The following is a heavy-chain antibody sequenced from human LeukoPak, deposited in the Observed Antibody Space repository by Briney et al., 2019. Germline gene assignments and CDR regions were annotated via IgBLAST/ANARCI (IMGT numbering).Heavy chain of an antibody. D-gene: IGHD3-3*01. CDR3: ARPAGVESDAFDI. V-gene: IGHV1-46*01. CDR2: INPSGGST. Sequence: ASVKVSCKASGYTFTSYYMHWVRQAPGQGLEWMGIINPSGGSTSYAQQFQGRVTMPRATSTSTVYMELSSLRSEDTAVYYCARPAGVESDAFDIWGQGTMVTVSS. CDR1: GYTFTSYY. J-gene: IGHJ3*02.